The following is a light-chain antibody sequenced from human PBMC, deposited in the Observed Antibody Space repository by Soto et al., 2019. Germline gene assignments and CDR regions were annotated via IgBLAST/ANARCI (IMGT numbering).Light chain of an antibody. CDR1: QSIRSN. J-gene: IGKJ2*01. V-gene: IGKV3-15*01. Sequence: EIVMTQSPATLSVSPGEIATLSCRASQSIRSNLAWYRHKPGQAPSLLIYDTSTRATGIPASFRGSGSGTEFTLTICSLQSEDIAIYYWQHYENWPFTFGQRTKVEI. CDR2: DTS. CDR3: QHYENWPFT.